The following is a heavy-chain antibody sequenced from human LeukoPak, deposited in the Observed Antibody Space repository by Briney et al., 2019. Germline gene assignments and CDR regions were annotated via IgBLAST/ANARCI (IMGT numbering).Heavy chain of an antibody. CDR3: ARIGDYYDSSGYYS. J-gene: IGHJ4*02. D-gene: IGHD3-22*01. CDR2: IYSGGST. V-gene: IGHV3-66*01. CDR1: GFTVSSNY. Sequence: SGGSLRLSCAASGFTVSSNYMSWVRQAPGKGLEWVSVIYSGGSTYYADSVKGRLTISRDNSKNTLYLQMNSLRAEDTAVYYCARIGDYYDSSGYYSWGQGTLVTVSS.